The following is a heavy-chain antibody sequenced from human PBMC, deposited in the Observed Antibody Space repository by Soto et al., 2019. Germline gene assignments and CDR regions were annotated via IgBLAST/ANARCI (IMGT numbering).Heavy chain of an antibody. CDR2: INHSGST. Sequence: QVQLQQWGAGLLKPSETLSLTCAVYGGSFSGYYWSWIRQLPGQGLEWIGEINHSGSTNYNPSLKSRVTISVDTSKNQFSRKLSAVTAANTAVYYCASSPRSGGTMNYFDYLGQGTLVTVSS. D-gene: IGHD2-15*01. J-gene: IGHJ4*02. V-gene: IGHV4-34*01. CDR3: ASSPRSGGTMNYFDY. CDR1: GGSFSGYY.